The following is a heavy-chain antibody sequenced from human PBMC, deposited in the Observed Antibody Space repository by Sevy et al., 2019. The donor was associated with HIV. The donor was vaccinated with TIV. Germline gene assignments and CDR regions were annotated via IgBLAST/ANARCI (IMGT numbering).Heavy chain of an antibody. V-gene: IGHV3-48*02. D-gene: IGHD3-22*01. CDR1: GLTFSSFA. CDR2: ISGSGSI. J-gene: IGHJ4*02. Sequence: GGSLRLSCAASGLTFSSFAMTWVRQIPGKGLEWVSYISGSGSIYYADSVKGRFTISRDNAKSSLFLQMNSLRDEDTAVYAWSRYYDRGFDYWGQGTLVTVSS. CDR3: SRYYDRGFDY.